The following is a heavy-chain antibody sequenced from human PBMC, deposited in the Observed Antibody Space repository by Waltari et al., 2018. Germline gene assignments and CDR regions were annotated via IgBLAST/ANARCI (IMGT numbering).Heavy chain of an antibody. CDR2: IYSSGST. J-gene: IGHJ3*01. D-gene: IGHD1-1*01. Sequence: QVQLQESGPGLVKSSATLSLTCTISGGPIRSYYWSWIRQPAGKGLEWIGRIYSSGSTNYSPSLDSRVSMSIDTSTNQFSLKLKSVTAADTAIYYCTRERRQLELVASFDVWGHGTKVSVSS. V-gene: IGHV4-4*07. CDR1: GGPIRSYY. CDR3: TRERRQLELVASFDV.